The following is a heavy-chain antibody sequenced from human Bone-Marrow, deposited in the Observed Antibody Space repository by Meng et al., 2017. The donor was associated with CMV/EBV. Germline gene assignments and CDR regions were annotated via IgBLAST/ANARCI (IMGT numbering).Heavy chain of an antibody. CDR3: ARYRGYYGSGSFRLVD. Sequence: SETLSLTCTVSGGSISSYYWSWIRQPPGKGLEWIGYIYYSGSTNYNPSLKSRVTISVDTSKNQFSLKLSSVTAADTAVYYCARYRGYYGSGSFRLVDWGQGTLVTGSS. V-gene: IGHV4-59*01. CDR2: IYYSGST. J-gene: IGHJ4*02. D-gene: IGHD3-10*01. CDR1: GGSISSYY.